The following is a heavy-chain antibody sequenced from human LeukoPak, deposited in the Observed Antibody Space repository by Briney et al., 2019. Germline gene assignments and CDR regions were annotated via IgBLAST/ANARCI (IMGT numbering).Heavy chain of an antibody. D-gene: IGHD1-1*01. CDR1: GYTFTGYY. J-gene: IGHJ4*02. Sequence: ASVKVSCKASGYTFTGYYMHWVRQAPGQGLEWMGWINPNSGGTNYAQKFQGRVTMTRDTSISTAYMELSRLRSDDTAVYYCAGVRYNWNDGFDYWGQGTLVTVSS. CDR3: AGVRYNWNDGFDY. V-gene: IGHV1-2*02. CDR2: INPNSGGT.